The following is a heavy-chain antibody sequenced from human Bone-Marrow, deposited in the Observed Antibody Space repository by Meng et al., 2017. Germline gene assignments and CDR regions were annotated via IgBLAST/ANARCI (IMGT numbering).Heavy chain of an antibody. J-gene: IGHJ5*02. CDR1: GFTFSTYI. V-gene: IGHV3-30*03. CDR2: ISYDGHDK. D-gene: IGHD4-17*01. Sequence: QVQLVESGGGLVKPWRSLRLSCAASGFTFSTYIMHWFRHAPGKGLESVAVISYDGHDKYYTDSVKGRFTISRDNSKNTLDLQMNSLRNEDTAVYYCAGVLRFRNWFDPWGQGTLVTVSS. CDR3: AGVLRFRNWFDP.